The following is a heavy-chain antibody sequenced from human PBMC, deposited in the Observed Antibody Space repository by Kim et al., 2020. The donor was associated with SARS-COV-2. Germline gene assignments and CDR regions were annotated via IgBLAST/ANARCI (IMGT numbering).Heavy chain of an antibody. V-gene: IGHV6-1*01. CDR3: ARDRTTVAGSVDIVATMGGRNTRRQNWFDP. Sequence: SQTLSLTCAISGDSVSSNSAAWNWIRQSPSRGLEWLGRTYYRSKWYNDYAVSVKSRITINPDTSKNQFSLQLNSVTPEDTAVYYCARDRTTVAGSVDIVATMGGRNTRRQNWFDPWGQGTLVTVSS. CDR1: GDSVSSNSAA. J-gene: IGHJ5*02. CDR2: TYYRSKWYN. D-gene: IGHD5-12*01.